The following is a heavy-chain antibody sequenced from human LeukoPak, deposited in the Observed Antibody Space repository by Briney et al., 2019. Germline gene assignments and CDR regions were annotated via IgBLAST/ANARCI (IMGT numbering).Heavy chain of an antibody. CDR1: GFTFSSCG. CDR3: ATETIGRHYDY. D-gene: IGHD1-14*01. V-gene: IGHV3-21*01. Sequence: IPGGSLRLSCAASGFTFSSCGFNWVRQAPGKGLEWVSSIGPTGTDRYYADSVRGRLTISRDNAKNSMYLQMDSLRDEDTAVYYCATETIGRHYDYWGQGTLLTVSS. CDR2: IGPTGTDR. J-gene: IGHJ4*02.